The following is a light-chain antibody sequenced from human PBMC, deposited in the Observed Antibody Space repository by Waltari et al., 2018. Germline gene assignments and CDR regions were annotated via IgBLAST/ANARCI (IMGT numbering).Light chain of an antibody. J-gene: IGKJ3*01. V-gene: IGKV1-9*01. CDR1: QGISSY. CDR3: QQLNSYS. CDR2: AAS. Sequence: IQLTQSPSSLSASVGDRVTITCRASQGISSYLVWYQQKPGKAPKLLIYAASTLQSGVPSRFSGSGSGTDFTLTISSLQPEDFATYYCQQLNSYSFGPGTKVDIK.